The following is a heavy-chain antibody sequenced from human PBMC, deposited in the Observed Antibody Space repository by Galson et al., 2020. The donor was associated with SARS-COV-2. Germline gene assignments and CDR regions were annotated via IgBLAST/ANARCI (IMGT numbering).Heavy chain of an antibody. CDR3: ARRYCGGVSCYSDY. D-gene: IGHD2-15*01. CDR1: GFRFSDYY. CDR2: LSSSSKYK. J-gene: IGHJ4*02. Sequence: GGSLRLSCASSGFRFSDYYMTWIRQAPGKGLEWVSYLSSSSKYKNYADSVKGRFTISRDNAKNSLFLQMDSLGAEDTAVYYCARRYCGGVSCYSDYWGQGTLVTVSS. V-gene: IGHV3-11*06.